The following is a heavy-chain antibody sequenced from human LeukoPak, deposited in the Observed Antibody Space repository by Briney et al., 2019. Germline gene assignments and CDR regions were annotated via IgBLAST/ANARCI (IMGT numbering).Heavy chain of an antibody. J-gene: IGHJ3*02. CDR2: IKQDGSEK. Sequence: GGSLRLSCAASGFTFSSYWMSWVRQAPGKGLEWVANIKQDGSEKYYVDSVKGRFTISRDNAKNSLYLQMNSLRAEDTAVYYCARDVLYSSSPWGAFDIWGQGTMVTVSS. V-gene: IGHV3-7*01. CDR3: ARDVLYSSSPWGAFDI. D-gene: IGHD6-6*01. CDR1: GFTFSSYW.